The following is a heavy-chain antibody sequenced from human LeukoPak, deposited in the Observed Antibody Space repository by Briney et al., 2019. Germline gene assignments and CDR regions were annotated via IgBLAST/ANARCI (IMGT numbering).Heavy chain of an antibody. Sequence: GGSLRLSCAASGFTFSSYAMSWVRQAPGKGLEWVAFIRYDGSNKYYADSVKGRFTISRDNSKNTLYLQMNSLRAEDTAVYYCAKDYYDFWSGYSYYFDYWGQGTLVTVSS. CDR2: IRYDGSNK. CDR3: AKDYYDFWSGYSYYFDY. J-gene: IGHJ4*02. V-gene: IGHV3-30*02. D-gene: IGHD3-3*01. CDR1: GFTFSSYA.